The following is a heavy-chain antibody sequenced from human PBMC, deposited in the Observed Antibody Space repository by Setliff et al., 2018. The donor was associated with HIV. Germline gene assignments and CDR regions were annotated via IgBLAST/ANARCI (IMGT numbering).Heavy chain of an antibody. CDR2: IWYDGSNK. V-gene: IGHV3-33*06. J-gene: IGHJ4*02. D-gene: IGHD5-18*01. Sequence: GGSLRLSCAASGFTFRSYGMHWVRQAPGKGLEWVAVIWYDGSNKYYADSVKGRFTISRDNSKNTLYLQMNSLRAEDTAVYYCAKGSLPSGYSYGFFDYWGQGTLVTVSS. CDR1: GFTFRSYG. CDR3: AKGSLPSGYSYGFFDY.